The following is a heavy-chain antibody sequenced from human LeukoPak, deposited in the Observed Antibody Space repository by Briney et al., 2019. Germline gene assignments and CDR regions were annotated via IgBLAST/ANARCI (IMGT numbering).Heavy chain of an antibody. CDR2: INHSGST. D-gene: IGHD3-22*01. CDR3: ASRYYYDSSGQSLIDY. J-gene: IGHJ4*02. V-gene: IGHV4-34*01. Sequence: SETLSLTCAVYGGSFSGYYWSWIRQPPGKGLEWIGEINHSGSTNYNPSLKSRVTISVDTSKNQFSLKLSSVTAADTAVYYCASRYYYDSSGQSLIDYWGQGTLVTVSS. CDR1: GGSFSGYY.